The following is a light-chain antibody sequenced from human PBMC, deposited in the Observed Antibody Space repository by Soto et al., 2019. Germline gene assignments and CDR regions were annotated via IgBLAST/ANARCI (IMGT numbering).Light chain of an antibody. CDR2: AAS. Sequence: DIQMTQSPSSLSASVGDRVSITCRASQDIQNALGWYQQKPGKAPKRLIYAASSLQSGVPSRFSGSRSGTEFTLTISSLQAEDFATYYCLQHDGNVWTFGQGTKVEIK. J-gene: IGKJ1*01. CDR1: QDIQNA. V-gene: IGKV1-17*01. CDR3: LQHDGNVWT.